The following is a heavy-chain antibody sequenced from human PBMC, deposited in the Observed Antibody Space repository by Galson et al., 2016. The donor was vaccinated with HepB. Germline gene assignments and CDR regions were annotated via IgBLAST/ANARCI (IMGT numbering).Heavy chain of an antibody. V-gene: IGHV1-18*04. CDR3: ARDVQSRFDY. Sequence: SVKVSCKASGYRFFTHGISWVRQAPGQGLEWLGWISANSGNTIYAQKFQDRVTMTRDTSASTVYMDLRSLRSDDTAVYYCARDVQSRFDYWGQGTLVTVSS. J-gene: IGHJ4*02. CDR2: ISANSGNT. D-gene: IGHD4-11*01. CDR1: GYRFFTHG.